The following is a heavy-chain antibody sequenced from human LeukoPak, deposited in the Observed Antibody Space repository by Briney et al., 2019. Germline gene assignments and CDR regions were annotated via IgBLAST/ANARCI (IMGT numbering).Heavy chain of an antibody. CDR1: GFIFSSAW. V-gene: IGHV3-15*01. Sequence: GGSLRLSCAASGFIFSSAWMSWVRQAPGKGLEWVGHIKTKTDGWTTNYAAPVKGRFTISRDDSKNMVYLQMNSLKTEDTAVYYCSTTHYNFGDLDHWGQGALVTVSS. J-gene: IGHJ4*02. CDR3: STTHYNFGDLDH. CDR2: IKTKTDGWTT. D-gene: IGHD3-3*01.